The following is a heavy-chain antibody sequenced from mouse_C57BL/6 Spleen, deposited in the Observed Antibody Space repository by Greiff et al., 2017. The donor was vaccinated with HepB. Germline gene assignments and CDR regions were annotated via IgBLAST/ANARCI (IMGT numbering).Heavy chain of an antibody. V-gene: IGHV5-4*01. CDR2: ISDGGSYT. CDR3: AREYYGSSYGFAY. D-gene: IGHD1-1*01. Sequence: EVKLMESGGGLVKPGGSLKLSCAASGFTFSSYAMSWVRQTPEKRLEWVATISDGGSYTYYPDNVKGRFTISRDNAKNNLYLQMSHLKSEDTAMYYCAREYYGSSYGFAYWGQGTLVTVSA. J-gene: IGHJ3*01. CDR1: GFTFSSYA.